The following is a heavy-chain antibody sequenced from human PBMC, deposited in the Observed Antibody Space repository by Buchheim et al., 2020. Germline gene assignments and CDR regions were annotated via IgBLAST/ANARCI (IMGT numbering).Heavy chain of an antibody. CDR1: GFTFSSYW. Sequence: EVQLVESGGGLVQPGGSLRLSCAASGFTFSSYWMTWARQAPGKGLEWVASIKQDGSEKNYVDSVKGRFTISRDNVQSTVYLLLNSLRAEDTAVYFCARATNLDYWGQGIL. V-gene: IGHV3-7*05. CDR3: ARATNLDY. J-gene: IGHJ4*01. CDR2: IKQDGSEK.